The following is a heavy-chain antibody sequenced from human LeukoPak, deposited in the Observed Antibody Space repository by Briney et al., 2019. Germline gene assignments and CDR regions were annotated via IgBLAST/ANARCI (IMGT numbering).Heavy chain of an antibody. CDR3: ASFCASTTCYNDGTNFAF. Sequence: SETLSLTCTVSGGSISSSSYYWGWIRQPPGKGLEWIGSIYYSGSTYYNPSLKSRVTISVDTSKNQFSLNLSSVTAADSAVYYCASFCASTTCYNDGTNFAFWGQGTLVTVSS. CDR1: GGSISSSSYY. D-gene: IGHD2-2*01. V-gene: IGHV4-39*07. J-gene: IGHJ4*02. CDR2: IYYSGST.